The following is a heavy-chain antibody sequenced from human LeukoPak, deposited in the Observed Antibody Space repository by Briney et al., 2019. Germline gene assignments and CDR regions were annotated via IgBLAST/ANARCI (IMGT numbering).Heavy chain of an antibody. J-gene: IGHJ4*02. V-gene: IGHV4-59*08. CDR3: ARRLGATTTGFDY. D-gene: IGHD1-26*01. CDR2: IYYSGST. Sequence: SETLSLTCTVSGGSISSYYWSWIRQPPGKGLEWIGHIYYSGSTNYNPSLKSRVTTSVDTSKTQFSLKLSSVTAADTAVYYCARRLGATTTGFDYWGQGTLVTVSS. CDR1: GGSISSYY.